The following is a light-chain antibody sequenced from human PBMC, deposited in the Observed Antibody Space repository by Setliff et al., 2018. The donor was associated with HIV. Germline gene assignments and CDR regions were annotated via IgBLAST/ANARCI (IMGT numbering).Light chain of an antibody. CDR2: DVN. CDR3: CSYAGTYVE. Sequence: QSVLTQPPSMSGSPGQSVTFSCTGTSSDTDDYNYVSWYQQLPGKAPKLIIYDVNKRPSGVPNHFSGSKSDNGASLTISGLQADDEADYYCCSYAGTYVEFGGGTKVTV. V-gene: IGLV2-11*01. CDR1: SSDTDDYNY. J-gene: IGLJ2*01.